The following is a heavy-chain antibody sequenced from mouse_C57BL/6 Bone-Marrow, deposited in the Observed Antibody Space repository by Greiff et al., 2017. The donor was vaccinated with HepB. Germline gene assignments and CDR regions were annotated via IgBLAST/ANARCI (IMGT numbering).Heavy chain of an antibody. Sequence: EVQLQQSGAELVRPGASVKLSCTASGFNIKDDYMHWVKQRHEQGLEWIGWIDPENGDTEYASKFQGKATITADTSSNTAYLQLSSLTSEDTAVYYCTTDLITTVVGGGGQGTTLTVTS. D-gene: IGHD1-1*01. CDR3: TTDLITTVVGG. V-gene: IGHV14-4*01. CDR2: IDPENGDT. CDR1: GFNIKDDY. J-gene: IGHJ2*01.